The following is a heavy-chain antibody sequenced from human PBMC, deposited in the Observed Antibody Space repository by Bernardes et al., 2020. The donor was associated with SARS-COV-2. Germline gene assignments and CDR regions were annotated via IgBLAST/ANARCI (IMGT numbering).Heavy chain of an antibody. D-gene: IGHD1-26*01. J-gene: IGHJ4*02. CDR2: ISYDGTTK. V-gene: IGHV3-30-3*01. CDR1: GFTFSTYA. CDR3: AREWEEFTSSLVDY. Sequence: GGSLRLSCAASGFTFSTYAMHWVRQAPGKGLEWVAIISYDGTTKYNADSVKGRFTISRDNSKNTLFLQMNSLTTEDTAVYYCAREWEEFTSSLVDYGGQGTLVTVSS.